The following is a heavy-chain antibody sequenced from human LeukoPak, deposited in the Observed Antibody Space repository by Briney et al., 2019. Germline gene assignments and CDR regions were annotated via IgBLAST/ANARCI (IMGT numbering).Heavy chain of an antibody. V-gene: IGHV1-18*01. D-gene: IGHD2-21*02. J-gene: IGHJ6*02. CDR2: ISAYNGNT. CDR1: GYTFTSYG. Sequence: ASVKVSCKASGYTFTSYGISWVRQAPGQGLEWMGWISAYNGNTNYAQKLQGRVTMTTDTSTSTAYMELRSLRSDDTAVYYCARDGVVTAISYYYGMDVWGQGTTVTVSS. CDR3: ARDGVVTAISYYYGMDV.